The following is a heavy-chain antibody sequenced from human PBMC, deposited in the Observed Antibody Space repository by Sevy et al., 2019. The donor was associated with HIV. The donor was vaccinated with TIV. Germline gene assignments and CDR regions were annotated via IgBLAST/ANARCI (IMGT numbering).Heavy chain of an antibody. V-gene: IGHV1-69*13. CDR1: GGTFSSYA. CDR3: ARVHYYGSGSHTGAFDI. D-gene: IGHD3-10*01. J-gene: IGHJ3*02. Sequence: ASVKVSCKASGGTFSSYAISWVRQAPGQGLEWMGGIIPIFGTANYAQKFQGRVTITADESTSTAYMELSSLRSEDTAVYYCARVHYYGSGSHTGAFDIRGQGTMVTVSS. CDR2: IIPIFGTA.